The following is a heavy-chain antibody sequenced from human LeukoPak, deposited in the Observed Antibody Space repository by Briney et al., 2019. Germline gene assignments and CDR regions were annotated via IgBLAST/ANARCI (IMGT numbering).Heavy chain of an antibody. V-gene: IGHV4-34*01. CDR1: GGSFSGYY. D-gene: IGHD5-18*01. J-gene: IGHJ4*02. CDR2: INHSGST. Sequence: SETLSLTCAVYGGSFSGYYWSWIRQPPGKGLEWIGEINHSGSTNYNPSLKSRVTISVDTSKNQFSLKLSSVTAADTAVYYCARGTWIQLWPGRNYFDYWGQGTLVTVSS. CDR3: ARGTWIQLWPGRNYFDY.